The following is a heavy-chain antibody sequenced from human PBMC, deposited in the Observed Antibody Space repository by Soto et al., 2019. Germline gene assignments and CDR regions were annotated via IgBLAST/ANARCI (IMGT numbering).Heavy chain of an antibody. CDR2: TYYRSKWNN. Sequence: PSETLSLTCAISGDSVSSNSAAWNWVRQSPSRGLEWLGRTYYRSKWNNDYAVSVKRRITINPDTSKNQFSLQLNSVTPEDTAVYYCAREGGHSSSWYFDYWGQGTLVTVSS. CDR3: AREGGHSSSWYFDY. D-gene: IGHD6-13*01. J-gene: IGHJ4*02. CDR1: GDSVSSNSAA. V-gene: IGHV6-1*01.